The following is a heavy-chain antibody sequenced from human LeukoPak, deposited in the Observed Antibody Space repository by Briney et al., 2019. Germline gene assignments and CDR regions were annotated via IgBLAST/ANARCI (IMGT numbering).Heavy chain of an antibody. CDR2: ISGSGDFT. D-gene: IGHD3-10*01. CDR3: AKGTYGSGTYGAHDY. V-gene: IGHV3-23*01. CDR1: GFSFSSNS. J-gene: IGHJ4*02. Sequence: GGSLRLSCAASGFSFSSNSMSWVRQAPGKGLEWVSTISGSGDFTYYADSVRGRFTISRDNSKNTLYLQMNSLRAEDTAVYYCAKGTYGSGTYGAHDYWGQGTLVTVSS.